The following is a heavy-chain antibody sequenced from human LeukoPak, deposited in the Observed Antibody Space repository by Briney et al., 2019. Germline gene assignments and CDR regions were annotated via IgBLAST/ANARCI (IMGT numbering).Heavy chain of an antibody. J-gene: IGHJ4*02. D-gene: IGHD1-7*01. CDR1: GGSVNGYY. Sequence: PSETLSLTCTVSGGSVNGYYWNWIRQPPGKGLEWIGFIHYSGLTVYSPSFQSRVTMSVDTSRNQFSLDLSFVTAADTALYYCARDPPEDEWNSLDSWGQGTLVTVSS. CDR3: ARDPPEDEWNSLDS. V-gene: IGHV4-59*02. CDR2: IHYSGLT.